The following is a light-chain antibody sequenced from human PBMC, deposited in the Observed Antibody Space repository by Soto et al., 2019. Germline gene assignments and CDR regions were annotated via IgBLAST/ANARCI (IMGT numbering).Light chain of an antibody. CDR2: GTS. CDR1: QSLTSNY. J-gene: IGKJ3*01. V-gene: IGKV3-20*01. CDR3: QQYGDSAFT. Sequence: EIVLTQSPGTLSLSPGERATLSCRASQSLTSNYLAWYQQKPGQAPRLLISGTSNRATGIPDRFSGSGSGTEFTLTISRLEPDDFAMYYCQQYGDSAFTFGSGTKVDIK.